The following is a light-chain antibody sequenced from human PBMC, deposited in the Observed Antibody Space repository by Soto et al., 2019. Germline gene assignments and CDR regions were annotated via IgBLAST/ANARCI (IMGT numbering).Light chain of an antibody. CDR3: RKYRSSTHK. CDR1: LPISNY. V-gene: IGKV1-27*01. J-gene: IGKJ4*02. Sequence: DIQMTHSPSSLSASVGDRVTITCRASLPISNYLAWYQQKPGKIPNLLIYAASTLQAGVPSRFSGSCSGTDFTLTISSTPTEHVPDYNCRKYRSSTHKFGGGTTVNIK. CDR2: AAS.